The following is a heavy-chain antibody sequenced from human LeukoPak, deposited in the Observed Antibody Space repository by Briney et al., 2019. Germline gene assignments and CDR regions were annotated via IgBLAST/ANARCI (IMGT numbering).Heavy chain of an antibody. CDR3: ARGRNFWSPFYMY. J-gene: IGHJ4*02. CDR1: GFMFTHHG. D-gene: IGHD3-3*01. CDR2: IWSDGTNK. V-gene: IGHV3-33*01. Sequence: GGSLRLSCAASGFMFTHHGMHWVRQAPGKGLEWVAVIWSDGTNKSYSDSVKGRFAISRDNSNDMVYLQMNGLRVDDTAVYYCARGRNFWSPFYMYWGQGTLVTVSS.